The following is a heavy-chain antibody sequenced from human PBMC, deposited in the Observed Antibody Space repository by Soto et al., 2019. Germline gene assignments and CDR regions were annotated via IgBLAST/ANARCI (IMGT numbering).Heavy chain of an antibody. V-gene: IGHV4-59*08. CDR1: GGSISSYY. J-gene: IGHJ6*02. CDR2: VHHSWGS. Sequence: QVQLQESGPGLVKPSETLSLSCTVSGGSISSYYWSWFRQSPGKRMEWIGYVHHSWGSSYNPSLRGRVAISLATSKSQFSLKVTSVTAPDSAVYYCARQGFGPLHGLVDVGGQGTTVTVSS. D-gene: IGHD3-10*01. CDR3: ARQGFGPLHGLVDV.